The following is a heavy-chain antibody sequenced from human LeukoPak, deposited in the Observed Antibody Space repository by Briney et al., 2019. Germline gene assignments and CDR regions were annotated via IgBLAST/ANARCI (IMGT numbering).Heavy chain of an antibody. J-gene: IGHJ1*01. CDR1: GFPFKGYW. CDR2: IKTDGSET. Sequence: GGSVRLSCVASGFPFKGYWMTWVRQSPGKGLDWVANIKTDGSETNYLDSVKGRFTISRDDARDSLFLEMNNLRVDDTAVYYCARDGGELWPLDEWGQGILVTVSS. D-gene: IGHD3-10*01. CDR3: ARDGGELWPLDE. V-gene: IGHV3-7*01.